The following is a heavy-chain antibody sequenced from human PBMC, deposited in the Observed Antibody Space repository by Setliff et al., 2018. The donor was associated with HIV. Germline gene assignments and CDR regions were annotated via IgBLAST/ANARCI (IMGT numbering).Heavy chain of an antibody. J-gene: IGHJ6*02. CDR1: GFTFSNFA. D-gene: IGHD6-6*01. CDR2: IGGSGFGT. CDR3: AKNRPYGMDV. V-gene: IGHV3-23*01. Sequence: GGSLRLSCTASGFTFSNFAITWVRQAPGKGLEWVSAIGGSGFGTYYADSVKGRFTISRDNSKNTLYLQMNSLRTEDTAVYYCAKNRPYGMDVWGQGTTVTVSS.